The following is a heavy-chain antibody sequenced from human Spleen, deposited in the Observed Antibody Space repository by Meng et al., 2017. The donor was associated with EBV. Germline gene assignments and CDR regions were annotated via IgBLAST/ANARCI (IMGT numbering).Heavy chain of an antibody. CDR2: MNPNSGNT. V-gene: IGHV1-8*01. Sequence: VQLVQSGAEVKKPGASVKVSCKASGYTFTTYESNWVRQATGQGLEWMGWMNPNSGNTGYAQKFQGRVTMTRNTSISTAYMELSSLRSDDTAVYYCARGTRGYSSSLGGDYWGQGTLVTVSS. J-gene: IGHJ4*02. CDR1: GYTFTTYE. D-gene: IGHD6-13*01. CDR3: ARGTRGYSSSLGGDY.